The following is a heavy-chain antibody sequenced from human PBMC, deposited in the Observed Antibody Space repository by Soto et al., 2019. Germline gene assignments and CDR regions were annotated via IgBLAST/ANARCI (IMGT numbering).Heavy chain of an antibody. CDR3: ATTLRKNFYYMDV. CDR1: GFTFSSYW. V-gene: IGHV3-7*01. J-gene: IGHJ6*03. CDR2: IRQDGSEQ. D-gene: IGHD2-15*01. Sequence: GGSLGLSCAASGFTFSSYWMSWVRQAPGKGLEWAANIRQDGSEQYYVDSVKGRFTISRDNANNSLSLRMNSLRADDTAVYYCATTLRKNFYYMDVWGKGTTVTVSS.